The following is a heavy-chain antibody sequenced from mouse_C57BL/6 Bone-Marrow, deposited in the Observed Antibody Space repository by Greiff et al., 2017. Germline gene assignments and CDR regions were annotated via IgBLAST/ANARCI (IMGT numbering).Heavy chain of an antibody. V-gene: IGHV1-26*01. Sequence: EVQLQQSGPALVKPGASVKISCKASGYTFTDYYMNWVKQSHGKSLEWIGDINPNNGGTSYNQKFKGKATLTVDKSSSTAYMERRSLTSEDSAVYYCARGDYDVDYWGQGTTLTVSS. CDR3: ARGDYDVDY. CDR1: GYTFTDYY. J-gene: IGHJ2*01. CDR2: INPNNGGT. D-gene: IGHD2-4*01.